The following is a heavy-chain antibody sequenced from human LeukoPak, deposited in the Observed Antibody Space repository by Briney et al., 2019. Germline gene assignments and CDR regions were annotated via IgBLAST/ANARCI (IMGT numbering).Heavy chain of an antibody. CDR2: INPNSGGT. D-gene: IGHD6-6*01. CDR3: AGTRAARDAFDI. J-gene: IGHJ3*02. Sequence: ASVKVSCKASGYTFTGYYMHWVRQAPGQGLEWMGWINPNSGGTNYAQKFQGRVTMTRDTSISTAYMELSRLRSDDTAVYYCAGTRAARDAFDIWGQGTMVTVSS. CDR1: GYTFTGYY. V-gene: IGHV1-2*02.